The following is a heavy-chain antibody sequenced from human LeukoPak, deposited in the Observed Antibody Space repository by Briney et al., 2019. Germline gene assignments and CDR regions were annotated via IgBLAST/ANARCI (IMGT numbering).Heavy chain of an antibody. D-gene: IGHD6-6*01. CDR1: GFTFNNYW. Sequence: GGSLRLSCAAFGFTFNNYWMSWVRQAPGKDLEWVGNIKPDGSEIDFADSLKGRFTISRDNAKNSVYLRMNSLRVEDTATYYCARIGYRSSSFDYWGPGTLVTVSS. CDR2: IKPDGSEI. V-gene: IGHV3-7*01. J-gene: IGHJ4*02. CDR3: ARIGYRSSSFDY.